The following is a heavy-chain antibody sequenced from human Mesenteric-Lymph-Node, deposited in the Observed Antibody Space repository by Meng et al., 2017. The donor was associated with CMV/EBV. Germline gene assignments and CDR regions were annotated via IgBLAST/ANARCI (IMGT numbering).Heavy chain of an antibody. D-gene: IGHD1-26*01. CDR3: ARGHPVYSGSYFSH. CDR2: IYYRGST. Sequence: GASISSGGDYWSWIRQHPGKGLELIGYIYYRGSTYYNPSLKSRVSISVDTSENQFSLKLSSVTAADTAVYYCARGHPVYSGSYFSHWGQGTLVTVSS. CDR1: GASISSGGDY. J-gene: IGHJ4*02. V-gene: IGHV4-31*02.